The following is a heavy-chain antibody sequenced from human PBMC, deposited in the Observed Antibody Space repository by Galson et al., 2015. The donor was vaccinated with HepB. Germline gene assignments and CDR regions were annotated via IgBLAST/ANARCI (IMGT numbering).Heavy chain of an antibody. CDR1: GYTFTSYG. D-gene: IGHD5-18*01. J-gene: IGHJ4*02. CDR2: ISAYNGNT. Sequence: SVKVSCKASGYTFTSYGISWVRQAPGQGLEWMGWISAYNGNTNYAQKLQGRVTMTTDTSTSTAYMELRSLRSDDTAVYYCARAYTWMVTKGMDYWGQGTLVTVSS. CDR3: ARAYTWMVTKGMDY. V-gene: IGHV1-18*01.